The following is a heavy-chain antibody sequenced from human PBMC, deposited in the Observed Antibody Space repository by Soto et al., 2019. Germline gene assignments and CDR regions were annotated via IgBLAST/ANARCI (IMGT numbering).Heavy chain of an antibody. Sequence: GGSLRLSCAASGFTFSSYSMNWVRQAPGKGLEWVSSISSSSSYIYYADSVKGRFTISRDNAKNSLYLQMNSLRAEDTAVYYCARDPVRGYQRKFDYWGQGTLVTVSS. CDR2: ISSSSSYI. CDR1: GFTFSSYS. V-gene: IGHV3-21*01. J-gene: IGHJ4*02. CDR3: ARDPVRGYQRKFDY. D-gene: IGHD3-22*01.